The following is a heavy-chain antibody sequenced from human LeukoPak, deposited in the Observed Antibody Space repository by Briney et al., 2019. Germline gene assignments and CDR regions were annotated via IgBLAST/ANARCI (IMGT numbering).Heavy chain of an antibody. J-gene: IGHJ5*02. CDR3: AREGPRVTGTTRTWFDP. V-gene: IGHV3-7*01. CDR1: GFTFSSYW. CDR2: IKQDGSEK. D-gene: IGHD1-7*01. Sequence: GGSLRLSCAASGFTFSSYWMSWVRQAPGKGLEWVANIKQDGSEKYYVDSVKGRFTISRDNAKNSLYLQMNSLRADDKAVYYCAREGPRVTGTTRTWFDPWGQGTLVTVSS.